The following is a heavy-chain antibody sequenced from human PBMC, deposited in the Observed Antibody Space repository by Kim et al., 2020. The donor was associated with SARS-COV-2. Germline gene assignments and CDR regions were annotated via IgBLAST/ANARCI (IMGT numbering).Heavy chain of an antibody. CDR3: TRPTSTIHPCYFMDV. D-gene: IGHD2-2*01. CDR2: INGDGYTT. J-gene: IGHJ6*03. Sequence: GGSLRLSCEASGFTFSTYWMYWVRQAPGKGLEWVSRINGDGYTTNYADSVEGRFTISRDNAKNTLYLQLNSLPAEDTAVYYCTRPTSTIHPCYFMDVWGKGTTVTIAS. CDR1: GFTFSTYW. V-gene: IGHV3-74*01.